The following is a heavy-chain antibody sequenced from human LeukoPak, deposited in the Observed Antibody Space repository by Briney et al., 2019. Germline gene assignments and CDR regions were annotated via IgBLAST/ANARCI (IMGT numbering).Heavy chain of an antibody. CDR1: GGSFSGYY. J-gene: IGHJ4*02. CDR3: ARGGGYASGNYRFVDY. V-gene: IGHV4-34*01. D-gene: IGHD3-10*01. Sequence: SETLSLTCAVYGGSFSGYYWSWIRQPPGKGLEWVGEINHSGSTNYNPSIKSRVTISVDTSKNQFSLQLSSVTAADTAVYYCARGGGYASGNYRFVDYWGQGTLVTVSS. CDR2: INHSGST.